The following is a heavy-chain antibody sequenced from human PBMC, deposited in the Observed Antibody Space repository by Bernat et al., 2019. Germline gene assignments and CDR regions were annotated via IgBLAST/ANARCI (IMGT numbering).Heavy chain of an antibody. CDR2: ISYDGSKK. CDR1: GFTFSNYG. J-gene: IGHJ4*02. V-gene: IGHV3-30*18. CDR3: AKATTLTGALIDY. D-gene: IGHD3-9*01. Sequence: QVQLVESGGGVVQPGRSLRLSCAASGFTFSNYGIHWVRQAPGKGPEWVALISYDGSKKYYADSVRGRFTISRDNSKNTLYVQMNSLRAEDTAVYYCAKATTLTGALIDYWGQGALVTVSS.